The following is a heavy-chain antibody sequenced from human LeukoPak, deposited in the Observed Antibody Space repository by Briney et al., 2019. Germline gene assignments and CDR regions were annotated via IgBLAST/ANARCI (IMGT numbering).Heavy chain of an antibody. V-gene: IGHV4-39*07. CDR2: IYYSGNT. Sequence: SETLSLTCTVSGGSISSSSYYWGWIRQPPGKGLEWIGSIYYSGNTNYNPSLKSRVTISVDTSKNQFSLELTSVTAADTAVYYCARGDYYYYYYYIDVWGKGTTVTFSS. CDR1: GGSISSSSYY. J-gene: IGHJ6*03. D-gene: IGHD2-21*01. CDR3: ARGDYYYYYYYIDV.